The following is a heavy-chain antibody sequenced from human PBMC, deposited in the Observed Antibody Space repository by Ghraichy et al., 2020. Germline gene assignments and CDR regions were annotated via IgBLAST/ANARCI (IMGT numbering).Heavy chain of an antibody. D-gene: IGHD3-3*01. CDR3: ARGYTYYDFWSGRWFDP. Sequence: SQTLSLTCAVYGGSFSGYYWSWIRQPPGKGLEWIGEINHSGSTNYNPSLKSRVTISVDTSKNQFSLKLSSVTAADTAVYYCARGYTYYDFWSGRWFDPWGQGTLVTVSS. J-gene: IGHJ5*02. CDR1: GGSFSGYY. CDR2: INHSGST. V-gene: IGHV4-34*01.